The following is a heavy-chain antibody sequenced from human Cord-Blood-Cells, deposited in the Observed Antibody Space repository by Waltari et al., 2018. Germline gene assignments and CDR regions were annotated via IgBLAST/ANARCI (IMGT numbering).Heavy chain of an antibody. D-gene: IGHD2-2*01. CDR1: GFTFSSYS. V-gene: IGHV3-21*01. CDR3: ATSGPDIVVVPAAIDY. CDR2: ISSSSSYI. Sequence: EVQLVESGGGLVKPGGSLRLSCAASGFTFSSYSMHWVRQAQGKGLEWVSSISSSSSYIYYADSVKGRFTISRDNAKNSLYLQMNSLRAEDTAVYYCATSGPDIVVVPAAIDYWGQGTLVTVSS. J-gene: IGHJ4*02.